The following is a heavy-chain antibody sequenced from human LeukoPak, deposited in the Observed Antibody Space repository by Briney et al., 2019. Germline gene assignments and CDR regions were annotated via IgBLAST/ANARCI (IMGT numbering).Heavy chain of an antibody. J-gene: IGHJ6*03. D-gene: IGHD4-17*01. Sequence: GGSLRLSCAASGFTFSNYWMHWVRQAPGKGLVWVSRINSDGINTSYADSVKGRFTISRDNAKNSLYLQMNSLRAEDTAVYYCARETTTVTSYYHYYMDVWGKGTTVTVSS. CDR1: GFTFSNYW. V-gene: IGHV3-74*01. CDR2: INSDGINT. CDR3: ARETTTVTSYYHYYMDV.